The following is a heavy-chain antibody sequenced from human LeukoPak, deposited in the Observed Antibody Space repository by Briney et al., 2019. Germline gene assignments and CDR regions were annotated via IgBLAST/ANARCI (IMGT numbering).Heavy chain of an antibody. J-gene: IGHJ6*03. CDR2: ISSSSSTI. V-gene: IGHV3-48*01. D-gene: IGHD3-3*01. Sequence: HPGGSLRLSCAASGFTFSSYSMNWARQAPGKGLEWVSYISSSSSTIYYADSVKGRFTISRDNAKNSLYLQMNSLRAEDTAVYYCARLVTIFGVVPHYYYMDVWGKGTTVTVSS. CDR3: ARLVTIFGVVPHYYYMDV. CDR1: GFTFSSYS.